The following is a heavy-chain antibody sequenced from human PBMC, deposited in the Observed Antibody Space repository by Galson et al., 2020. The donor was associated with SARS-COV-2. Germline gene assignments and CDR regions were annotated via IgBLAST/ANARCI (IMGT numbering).Heavy chain of an antibody. CDR3: ARDKDYVFDY. CDR2: IRESGNDI. V-gene: IGHV3-48*01. CDR1: GFTFSSDM. Sequence: GESLRLSCAASGFTFSSDMMNCVRQAPGKGLEWVAHIRESGNDIRYAASVKGRFTIPRDNAKASLYLHMDSRRAEDTAVYYCARDKDYVFDYWGPRTLGTVSS. J-gene: IGHJ4*02. D-gene: IGHD4-17*01.